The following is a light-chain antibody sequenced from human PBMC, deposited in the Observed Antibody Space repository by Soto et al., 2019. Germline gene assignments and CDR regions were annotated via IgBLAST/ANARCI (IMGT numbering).Light chain of an antibody. J-gene: IGLJ3*02. CDR1: SSNIGAGYD. V-gene: IGLV1-40*01. Sequence: QSVLTQPPSVSGAPGQRGTITWTGSSSNIGAGYDVHWYQQLPGTAPKLLIYGNSNRPSGVPDRFSGSKSGTSASLAITGLQAEDEADYYCQSYDSSLSVWVFGGGTKLTVL. CDR2: GNS. CDR3: QSYDSSLSVWV.